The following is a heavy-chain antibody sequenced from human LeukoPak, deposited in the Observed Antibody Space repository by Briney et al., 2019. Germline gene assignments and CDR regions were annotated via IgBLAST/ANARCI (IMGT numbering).Heavy chain of an antibody. CDR1: GFTVSSNY. V-gene: IGHV3-53*01. J-gene: IGHJ4*02. Sequence: GGSLRLSCAASGFTVSSNYMSWVRQAPGKGLEWVSIIYSGGSTYYADSVKGRFTMSRDNSKNTVFLQMNSLRDEDTAVYYCARLYSGSYSDYWGQGTLVTVSS. D-gene: IGHD1-26*01. CDR2: IYSGGST. CDR3: ARLYSGSYSDY.